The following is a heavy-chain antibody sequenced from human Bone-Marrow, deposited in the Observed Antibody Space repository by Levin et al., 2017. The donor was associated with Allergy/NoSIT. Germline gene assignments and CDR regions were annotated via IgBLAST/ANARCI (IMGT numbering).Heavy chain of an antibody. D-gene: IGHD3-9*01. Sequence: SETLSLTCTVSGGSISSSSYYWGWIRQPPGKGLEWIGSIYYSGSTDYNPSLKSRVTISVDTSKNQFSLKLSSVTAADTAVYYCARRQYYDILTGYYRGFDYWGQGTLVTVSS. CDR3: ARRQYYDILTGYYRGFDY. CDR1: GGSISSSSYY. V-gene: IGHV4-39*01. CDR2: IYYSGST. J-gene: IGHJ4*02.